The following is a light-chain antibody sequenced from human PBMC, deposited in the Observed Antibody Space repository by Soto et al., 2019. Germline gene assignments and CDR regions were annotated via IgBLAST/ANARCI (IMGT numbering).Light chain of an antibody. CDR1: QSVISDS. CDR2: GAS. V-gene: IGKV3-20*01. J-gene: IGKJ2*01. Sequence: EIVLTQSPGTLSFSPGERATLSCRASQSVISDSLAWYQQKPGQAPRLLISGASSRATGIPDRFSGSGSGTDFTLTVSRLEPEDFAVFYCQQYGSSPPTFGRGTKVDIK. CDR3: QQYGSSPPT.